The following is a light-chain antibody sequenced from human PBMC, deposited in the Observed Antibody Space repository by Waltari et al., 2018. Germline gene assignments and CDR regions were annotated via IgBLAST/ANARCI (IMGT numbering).Light chain of an antibody. CDR3: QQYWSIPWT. J-gene: IGKJ1*01. V-gene: IGKV1-NL1*01. CDR2: AAS. CDR1: YAFTNS. Sequence: DIQMTPSPSSLSASIADRVTITCRASYAFTNSLAWYQQKPGKAPKLLLYAASRLESGGPSRVSGSGSGTDYTLTISSLQHEDFVTYYCQQYWSIPWTFGQGTKVEI.